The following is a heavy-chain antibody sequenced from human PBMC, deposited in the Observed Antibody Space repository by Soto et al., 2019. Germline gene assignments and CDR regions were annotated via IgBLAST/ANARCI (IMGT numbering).Heavy chain of an antibody. J-gene: IGHJ4*02. CDR2: IYPGDSDT. D-gene: IGHD7-27*01. Sequence: GESLKISCKGSGYSFTSYWIGWVRQMPGKGLEWMGIIYPGDSDTRYSPSFQGQVTISADKSISTAYLQWSSLKASDTAMYYSARRKGTGDRMYYFDYWGQGTLVTVSS. CDR3: ARRKGTGDRMYYFDY. CDR1: GYSFTSYW. V-gene: IGHV5-51*01.